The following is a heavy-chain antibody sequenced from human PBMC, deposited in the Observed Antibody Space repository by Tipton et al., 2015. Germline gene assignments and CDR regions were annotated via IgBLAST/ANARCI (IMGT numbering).Heavy chain of an antibody. J-gene: IGHJ3*01. D-gene: IGHD2-15*01. CDR2: IYDSGST. Sequence: TLSLTCTVSGGSVSSGSFYWSWVRQPSGKGLEWFGHIYDSGSTNYDPSLKSRVTISLDRSKNQFSLKLTSVTAADTALYYCASQGYCSGGSCFFYWGQGTMVTVSS. CDR1: GGSVSSGSFY. CDR3: ASQGYCSGGSCFFY. V-gene: IGHV4-61*01.